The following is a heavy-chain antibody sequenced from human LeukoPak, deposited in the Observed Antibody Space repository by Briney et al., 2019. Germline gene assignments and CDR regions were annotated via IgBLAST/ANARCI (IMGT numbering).Heavy chain of an antibody. V-gene: IGHV3-30-3*01. CDR2: ISSDGSNK. D-gene: IGHD6-13*01. CDR1: GFTFSTYV. Sequence: GGSLRLSCAASGFTFSTYVMHRVRQAPGKGLEWVAVISSDGSNKYYADSVKGRFTISRDNSKNTLYLQMNSLRAEDTAVYYCARGGYFPGYWGQGTLVTVSS. J-gene: IGHJ4*02. CDR3: ARGGYFPGY.